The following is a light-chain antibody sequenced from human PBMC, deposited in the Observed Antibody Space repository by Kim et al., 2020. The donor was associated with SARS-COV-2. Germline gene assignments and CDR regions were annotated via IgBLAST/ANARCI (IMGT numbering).Light chain of an antibody. V-gene: IGKV1-33*01. CDR2: NAS. J-gene: IGKJ4*01. CDR1: QAIHNY. CDR3: QQFDNMPLT. Sequence: DIQLTQSPSSLSASVGDRVTITCQASQAIHNYLNWYQQTPGRAPKLLIYNASRLKEGVPSRFSGGGSGTDFTFTISSLQPEDVATYYCQQFDNMPLTFGGGTKVDIK.